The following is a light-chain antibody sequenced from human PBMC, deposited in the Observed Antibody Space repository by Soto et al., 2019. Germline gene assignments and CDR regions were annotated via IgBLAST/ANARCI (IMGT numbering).Light chain of an antibody. CDR2: EVN. V-gene: IGLV2-8*01. CDR1: SSDVDTYNY. Sequence: QSALTQPPSASGSPGQSVTISCTGTSSDVDTYNYVSWYQQLPGKAPKLILYEVNNRPSGVPDRFSGSRSGNTASLTVSGLQAEDEADYYCMCYAGGNNWVFGGGTKLTVL. CDR3: MCYAGGNNWV. J-gene: IGLJ3*02.